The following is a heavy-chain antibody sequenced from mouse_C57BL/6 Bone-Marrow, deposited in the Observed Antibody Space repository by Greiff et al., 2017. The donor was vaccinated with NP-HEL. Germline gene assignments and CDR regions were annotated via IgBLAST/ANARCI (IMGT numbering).Heavy chain of an antibody. CDR2: IWSGGST. CDR3: ARAYGNYGNYFDY. V-gene: IGHV2-2*01. CDR1: GFSLTSYG. J-gene: IGHJ2*01. D-gene: IGHD2-1*01. Sequence: QVQLKQSGPGLVQPSQSLSITCTVSGFSLTSYGVHWVRQSPGKGLEWLGVIWSGGSTDYNAAFISRLSISKDNSKSQVFFKMNSLQADDTAIYYCARAYGNYGNYFDYWGQGTTLTVSS.